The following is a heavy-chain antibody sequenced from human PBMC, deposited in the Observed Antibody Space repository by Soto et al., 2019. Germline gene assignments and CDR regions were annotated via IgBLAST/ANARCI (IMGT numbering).Heavy chain of an antibody. CDR3: ARGRGSRDIVVVPAAPRGWFDP. CDR1: GGSFSGYY. V-gene: IGHV4-34*01. CDR2: INHSGST. Sequence: SETLSLTCGFYGGSFSGYYWSLIRQPPGKGLEWIGEINHSGSTNYNPSLKSRVTISVDTSKNQFSLKLSSVTAADTAVYYCARGRGSRDIVVVPAAPRGWFDPWGQGTLVTVSS. J-gene: IGHJ5*02. D-gene: IGHD2-2*01.